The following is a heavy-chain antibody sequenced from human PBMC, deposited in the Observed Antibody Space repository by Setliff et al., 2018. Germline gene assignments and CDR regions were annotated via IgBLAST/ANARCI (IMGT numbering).Heavy chain of an antibody. CDR2: IKEDGTER. CDR3: ARDATRFKMYRGIKIRFYHIDV. CDR1: GFTFSSFW. J-gene: IGHJ6*03. V-gene: IGHV3-7*01. Sequence: SGGSLRLSCAASGFTFSSFWMSWVRQSPGKGLERVANIKEDGTERNYVDSVKGRFIISRDNARNSLFLQLTSLRAEDTAVYYCARDATRFKMYRGIKIRFYHIDVWGKGTTVTVSS. D-gene: IGHD3-10*01.